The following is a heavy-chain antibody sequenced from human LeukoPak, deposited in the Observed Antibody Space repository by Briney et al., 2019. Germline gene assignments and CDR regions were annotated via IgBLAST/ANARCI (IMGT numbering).Heavy chain of an antibody. CDR2: INSDGSST. J-gene: IGHJ4*02. V-gene: IGHV3-74*01. CDR3: ARGLGYCSSTSCRSMGY. CDR1: GFTFSSYS. Sequence: GGSLRLSCAASGFTFSSYSLNWVRQAPGKGLEWVSRINSDGSSTSYADSVKGRFTISRDNAKNTLYLQMNSLRAEDTAVYYCARGLGYCSSTSCRSMGYWGQGTLVTVSS. D-gene: IGHD2-2*01.